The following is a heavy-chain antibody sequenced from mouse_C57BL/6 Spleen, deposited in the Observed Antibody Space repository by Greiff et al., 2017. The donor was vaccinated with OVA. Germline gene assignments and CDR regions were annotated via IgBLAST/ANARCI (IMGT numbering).Heavy chain of an antibody. CDR3: ARGTGTDPFAY. Sequence: QVQLQQPGAELVMPGASVKLSCKASGYTFTSYWMHWVKQRPGQGLEWIGEIDPSDSYTNYNQKFKGKSTLTVDKSSSTAYMQLSSLTSEDSAVDYCARGTGTDPFAYWGQGTLVTVSA. CDR1: GYTFTSYW. J-gene: IGHJ3*01. D-gene: IGHD4-1*01. V-gene: IGHV1-69*01. CDR2: IDPSDSYT.